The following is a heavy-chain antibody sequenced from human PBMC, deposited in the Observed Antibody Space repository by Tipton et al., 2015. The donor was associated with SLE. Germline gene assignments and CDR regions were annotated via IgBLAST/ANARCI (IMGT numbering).Heavy chain of an antibody. CDR1: GFTFSSYG. CDR3: AKDNWGSSGYFDY. D-gene: IGHD7-27*01. Sequence: GSLRLSCAASGFTFSSYGMHWVRQAPGKGLEWVAFIRYDGSNKYYADSVKGRFTISRDNSKNTLYLQMNSLRAEDTAVYYCAKDNWGSSGYFDYWGQGTLVTVSS. J-gene: IGHJ4*02. V-gene: IGHV3-30*02. CDR2: IRYDGSNK.